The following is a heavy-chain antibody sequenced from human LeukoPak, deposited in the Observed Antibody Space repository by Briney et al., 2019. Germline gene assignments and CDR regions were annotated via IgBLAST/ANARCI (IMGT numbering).Heavy chain of an antibody. J-gene: IGHJ6*03. CDR2: IYYIGST. CDR1: GDSISSYY. Sequence: SETLSLTCSISGDSISSYYWSWIRQPPGKGLEWIGYIYYIGSTNYNPSLKSRVTISVDTSKNQFSLKLSSVTAADTAVYYCARSQSGSYYYYMDVWGKGTTVIVSS. V-gene: IGHV4-59*01. D-gene: IGHD1-26*01. CDR3: ARSQSGSYYYYMDV.